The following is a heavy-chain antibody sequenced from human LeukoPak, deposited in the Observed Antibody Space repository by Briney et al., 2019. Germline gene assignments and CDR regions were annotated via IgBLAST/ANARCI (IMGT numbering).Heavy chain of an antibody. CDR1: GLTFSNAW. V-gene: IGHV3-15*01. D-gene: IGHD2-8*02. J-gene: IGHJ4*02. CDR3: VRSYDTGGKTPAN. CDR2: IKSKTDGGTT. Sequence: GGSLRLSCAASGLTFSNAWMSWVRQAPGKGLEWVGRIKSKTDGGTTDYAAPVKGRFTISRDNAKNSLYLQMNSLRAEDTAVYYCVRSYDTGGKTPANWGQGTLVTVSS.